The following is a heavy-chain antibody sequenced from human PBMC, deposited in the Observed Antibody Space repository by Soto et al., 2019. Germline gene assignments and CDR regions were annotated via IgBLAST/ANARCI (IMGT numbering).Heavy chain of an antibody. J-gene: IGHJ5*02. V-gene: IGHV3-33*01. D-gene: IGHD1-1*01. Sequence: GGSLRLSCAASGFTFSSYGMHWVRQAPGKGLEWVAVIWYDGSNKYYADSVKGRFTISRDNSKNTLYLQMNSLRAEDTAVYYCARSGHWNSNWFDPWGQGTLVTVSS. CDR3: ARSGHWNSNWFDP. CDR2: IWYDGSNK. CDR1: GFTFSSYG.